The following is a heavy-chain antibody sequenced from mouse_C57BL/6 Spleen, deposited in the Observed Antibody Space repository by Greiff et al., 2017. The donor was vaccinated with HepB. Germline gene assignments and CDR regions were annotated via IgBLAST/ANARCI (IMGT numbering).Heavy chain of an antibody. V-gene: IGHV1-76*01. CDR2: IYPGSGNT. CDR1: GYTFTDYY. CDR3: ARGGVPYYAMDY. J-gene: IGHJ4*01. Sequence: QVQLQQSGAELVRPGASVKLSCKASGYTFTDYYINWVKQRPGQGLEWIARIYPGSGNTYYNEKFKGKATLTAEKSSSTAYMQLSSLTSEDSAVYFCARGGVPYYAMDYWGQGTSVTVSS.